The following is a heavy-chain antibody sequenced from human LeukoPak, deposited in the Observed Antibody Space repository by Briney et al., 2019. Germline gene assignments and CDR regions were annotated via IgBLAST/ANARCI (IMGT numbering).Heavy chain of an antibody. V-gene: IGHV3-23*03. CDR3: ARGCSSTSCYGFDY. J-gene: IGHJ4*02. Sequence: GGSLRLSCAASGFTFSSYAMSWVRQAPGKGLEWISVIYSGGSTYYADSVKGRFTISRDNSKNTLYLQMNSLRAEDTAVYYRARGCSSTSCYGFDYWGQGTLVTVSS. CDR1: GFTFSSYA. D-gene: IGHD2-2*01. CDR2: IYSGGST.